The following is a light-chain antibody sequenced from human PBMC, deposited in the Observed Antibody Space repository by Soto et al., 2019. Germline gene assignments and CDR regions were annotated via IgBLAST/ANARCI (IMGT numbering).Light chain of an antibody. Sequence: DIVMTQSPDSLAVSLGETATINCKSIQRVLYSTNNKNYLAWYQQKPGQPPKLLIYWASTRESGVPDRFSGSGSGPDITLTISSLQAEDVAVYYCQQYYSTPLFGQGTKVEIK. CDR3: QQYYSTPL. CDR2: WAS. J-gene: IGKJ1*01. CDR1: QRVLYSTNNKNY. V-gene: IGKV4-1*01.